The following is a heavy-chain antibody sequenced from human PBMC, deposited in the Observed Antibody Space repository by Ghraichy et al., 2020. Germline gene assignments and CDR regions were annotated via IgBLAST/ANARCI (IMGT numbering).Heavy chain of an antibody. D-gene: IGHD3-10*01. CDR2: IYSGGST. Sequence: GESLNISCAASGFTVSSNYMSWVRQAPGKGLEWVSVIYSGGSTYYADSVKGRFTISRDNSKNTLYLQMNSLRAEDTAVYYCASRRITMVRGVHWYFDLWGRGTLVTVSS. J-gene: IGHJ2*01. CDR1: GFTVSSNY. CDR3: ASRRITMVRGVHWYFDL. V-gene: IGHV3-53*01.